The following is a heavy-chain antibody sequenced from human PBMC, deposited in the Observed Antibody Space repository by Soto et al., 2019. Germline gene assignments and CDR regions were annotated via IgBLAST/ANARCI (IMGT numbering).Heavy chain of an antibody. Sequence: SVKVSCKASGGTFSSYAISWVRQAPGQGLEWMGGIIPIFGTANYAQKFQGRVTITADESTSTAYMELSSLRSEDTAVYYCARGITMVRGPGDYYYYGMDVWGQGTTVTVSS. CDR2: IIPIFGTA. D-gene: IGHD3-10*01. J-gene: IGHJ6*02. V-gene: IGHV1-69*13. CDR3: ARGITMVRGPGDYYYYGMDV. CDR1: GGTFSSYA.